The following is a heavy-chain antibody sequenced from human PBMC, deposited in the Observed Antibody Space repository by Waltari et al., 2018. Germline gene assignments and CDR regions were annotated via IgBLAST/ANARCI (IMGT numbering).Heavy chain of an antibody. Sequence: QVQLVQSGAAVKKPGASVKVSCKVSGYTLTELSMHWVRQAPVQGLEWMGGFDPEDGETIYAQKFQGRVTMTEDTSTDTAYMELSSLRSEDTAVYYCATVPRPYYYDSSGYYDYWGQGTLVTVSS. CDR3: ATVPRPYYYDSSGYYDY. CDR1: GYTLTELS. D-gene: IGHD3-22*01. V-gene: IGHV1-24*01. J-gene: IGHJ4*02. CDR2: FDPEDGET.